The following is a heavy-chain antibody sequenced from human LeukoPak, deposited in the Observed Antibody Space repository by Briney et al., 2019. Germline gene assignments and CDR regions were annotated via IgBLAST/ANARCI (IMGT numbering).Heavy chain of an antibody. D-gene: IGHD3-9*01. V-gene: IGHV1-18*04. CDR2: ISAYNGNT. CDR3: ARDSPVRYFDWSLPERDHYYGMDV. CDR1: GYTFTSYG. Sequence: ASVKVSCKASGYTFTSYGITWVRQAPGQGLEWMGWISAYNGNTNYAQNLQGRVTMTTDTSTSTAYMELRSLRSDDTAVYYCARDSPVRYFDWSLPERDHYYGMDVWGKGTTVTVSS. J-gene: IGHJ6*04.